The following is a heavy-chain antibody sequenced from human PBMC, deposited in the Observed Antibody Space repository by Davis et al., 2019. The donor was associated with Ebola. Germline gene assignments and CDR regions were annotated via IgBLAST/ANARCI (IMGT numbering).Heavy chain of an antibody. V-gene: IGHV3-9*01. CDR3: AKDRADFSAFDV. J-gene: IGHJ3*01. CDR1: GFKFDDYA. Sequence: SLKISCAASGFKFDDYAMHWVRRVPGKGLEWVSGISWNSYYMYYGDSVKGRFTISRDNAKNSLYLQMNSLRPEDTALYYCAKDRADFSAFDVWGQGTMVTVSS. D-gene: IGHD2/OR15-2a*01. CDR2: ISWNSYYM.